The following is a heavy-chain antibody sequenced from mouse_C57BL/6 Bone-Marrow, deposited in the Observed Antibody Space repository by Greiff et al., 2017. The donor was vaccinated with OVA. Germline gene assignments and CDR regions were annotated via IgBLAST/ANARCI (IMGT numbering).Heavy chain of an antibody. D-gene: IGHD2-3*01. V-gene: IGHV1-55*01. J-gene: IGHJ4*01. Sequence: VQLQQSGAELVKPGASVKMSCKASGYTFTSYWITWVKQRPGQGLEWIGDIYPGSGSTNYNEKFKSKATLTVDTSSSTAYMQLSSLTSEDSAVYYCAREALYDGYFYARDYWGQGTSVTVSS. CDR1: GYTFTSYW. CDR2: IYPGSGST. CDR3: AREALYDGYFYARDY.